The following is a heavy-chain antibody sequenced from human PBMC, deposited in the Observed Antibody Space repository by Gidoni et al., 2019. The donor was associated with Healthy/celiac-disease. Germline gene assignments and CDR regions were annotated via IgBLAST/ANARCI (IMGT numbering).Heavy chain of an antibody. CDR2: ISSSSSYT. D-gene: IGHD5-18*01. V-gene: IGHV3-11*06. CDR1: GFTFSDYY. CDR3: ARVDQGGYSYGYYYYYGMDV. Sequence: QVQPVESGGGLVKPGGCLRLACAASGFTFSDYYSSWSRQVPGTGLEWCSYISSSSSYTNYADSVKGRFTISRDNAKNSLYMQMNSLRAEDTAVYYCARVDQGGYSYGYYYYYGMDVWGQGTTVTVSS. J-gene: IGHJ6*02.